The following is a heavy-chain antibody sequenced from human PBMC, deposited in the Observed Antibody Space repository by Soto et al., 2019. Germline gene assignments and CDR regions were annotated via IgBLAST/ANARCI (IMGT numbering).Heavy chain of an antibody. CDR1: GYTFTDYH. D-gene: IGHD6-25*01. Sequence: ASVKVSCKASGYTFTDYHIHWVRQAPGQGLEFMGWINANNGGAGSAQQFQGRVTVTRDTSITTVYMELSNLRSDDTAVYYCAREGGSETLQPSYNWFDTWGQGTLVTVST. J-gene: IGHJ5*02. CDR2: INANNGGA. CDR3: AREGGSETLQPSYNWFDT. V-gene: IGHV1-2*02.